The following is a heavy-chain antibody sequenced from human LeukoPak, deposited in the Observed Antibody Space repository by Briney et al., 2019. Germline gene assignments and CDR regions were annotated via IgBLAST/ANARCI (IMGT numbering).Heavy chain of an antibody. D-gene: IGHD1-26*01. CDR2: INANSGGT. V-gene: IGHV1-2*02. CDR1: GHTFTGYY. Sequence: ASVKVSCKASGHTFTGYYMHWVRQAPGQGLEWMGWINANSGGTNYAQKFQGRVTMARDTSISTAYMELSRLRSDDTAVYYCARVVENYYYYYMDGWGKGTTVTVSS. J-gene: IGHJ6*03. CDR3: ARVVENYYYYYMDG.